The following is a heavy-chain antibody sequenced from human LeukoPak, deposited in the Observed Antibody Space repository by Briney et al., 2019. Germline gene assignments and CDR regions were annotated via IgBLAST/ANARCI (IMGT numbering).Heavy chain of an antibody. CDR2: IYYSGGA. J-gene: IGHJ4*02. D-gene: IGHD5-18*01. Sequence: SETLSLTCTVSGGSISSYYWSWIRQPPGKGLEWIGYIYYSGGANYNPSLKSRVTISVDTSKNHFSLKLYSVTAADTAVYYCARDRGYSYGFDYWGQGTLVTVSS. CDR3: ARDRGYSYGFDY. CDR1: GGSISSYY. V-gene: IGHV4-59*01.